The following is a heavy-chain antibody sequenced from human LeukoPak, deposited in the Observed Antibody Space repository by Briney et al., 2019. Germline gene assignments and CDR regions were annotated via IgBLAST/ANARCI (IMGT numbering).Heavy chain of an antibody. J-gene: IGHJ4*02. Sequence: SQTPSLTCAISGDRVTSNSAAWNWIRQSPSRGLEWLGRTYYWSKWYNDYGVSVKSRITINPDTSKNQFSLQLNSVTPEDTAVYYCARGRGNLIDYWGQGTLVTVSS. D-gene: IGHD3-10*01. CDR3: ARGRGNLIDY. CDR2: TYYWSKWYN. CDR1: GDRVTSNSAA. V-gene: IGHV6-1*01.